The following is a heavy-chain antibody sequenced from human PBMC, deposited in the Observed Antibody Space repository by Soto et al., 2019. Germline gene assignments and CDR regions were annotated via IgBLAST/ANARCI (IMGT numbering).Heavy chain of an antibody. CDR1: GYTFTSYA. CDR2: INAGNGNT. V-gene: IGHV1-3*01. CDR3: ALPLSGYYYAFDI. J-gene: IGHJ3*02. Sequence: ASVKVSCKASGYTFTSYAMHWVRQAPGQRLEWMGWINAGNGNTKYSQKFQGRVTITRDTSASTAYMELSSLRSEDTAVYYCALPLSGYYYAFDIWGQGTMVTVSS. D-gene: IGHD3-22*01.